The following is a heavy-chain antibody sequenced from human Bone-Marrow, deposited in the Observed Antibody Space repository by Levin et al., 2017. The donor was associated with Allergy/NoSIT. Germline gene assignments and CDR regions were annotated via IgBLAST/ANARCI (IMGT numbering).Heavy chain of an antibody. CDR2: IYHSGST. J-gene: IGHJ4*02. Sequence: SETLSLTCAVSGYSISSGYYWGWIRQPPGKGLEWIGSIYHSGSTYYNPSLKSRVTISVDTSKNQFSLKLSSVTAADTAVYYCAREVDIVAALDFDYWGQGTLVTVSS. CDR3: AREVDIVAALDFDY. D-gene: IGHD5-12*01. CDR1: GYSISSGYY. V-gene: IGHV4-38-2*02.